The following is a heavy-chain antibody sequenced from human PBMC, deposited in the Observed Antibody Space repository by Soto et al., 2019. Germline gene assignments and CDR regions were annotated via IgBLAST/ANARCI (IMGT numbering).Heavy chain of an antibody. Sequence: QITLKESGPTLVRPTQTLTLTCTFSWFSLSTSGPGVGWIRQPPGKALEWLALIYWNDDKRYSPSLKARLTITKDTSKNQVVLTMTNMDPVDTATYYCAHRPSGWYLFDYWGQGTLVTVSS. D-gene: IGHD6-19*01. CDR1: WFSLSTSGPG. CDR3: AHRPSGWYLFDY. V-gene: IGHV2-5*01. CDR2: IYWNDDK. J-gene: IGHJ4*02.